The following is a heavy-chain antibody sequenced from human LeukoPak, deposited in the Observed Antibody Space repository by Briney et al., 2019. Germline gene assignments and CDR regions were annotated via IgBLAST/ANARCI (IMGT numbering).Heavy chain of an antibody. D-gene: IGHD3-10*01. Sequence: GGSLRLSCAASGFTFSSYAMHWVRQAPGKGLEWVAVISYDGSNKYYADSVKGRFTISRDNSKNSLYLQMNGLRAEDTAVYYCARTVELLWFGELSQADFDYWGQGTLVTVSS. CDR2: ISYDGSNK. CDR1: GFTFSSYA. J-gene: IGHJ4*02. V-gene: IGHV3-30*04. CDR3: ARTVELLWFGELSQADFDY.